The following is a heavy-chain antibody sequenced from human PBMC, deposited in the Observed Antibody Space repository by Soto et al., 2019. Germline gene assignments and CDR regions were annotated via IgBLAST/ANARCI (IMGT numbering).Heavy chain of an antibody. V-gene: IGHV1-69*13. J-gene: IGHJ6*02. Sequence: GASVKVSCKASGVTFSSYAISWVRQAPGQGLEWMGGIIPIFGTANYAQKFQGRVTITADESTSTAYMELSSLRSEDTAVYYCARETSDFWSGYNGMDVWGQGTTVTVSS. CDR3: ARETSDFWSGYNGMDV. CDR1: GVTFSSYA. CDR2: IIPIFGTA. D-gene: IGHD3-3*01.